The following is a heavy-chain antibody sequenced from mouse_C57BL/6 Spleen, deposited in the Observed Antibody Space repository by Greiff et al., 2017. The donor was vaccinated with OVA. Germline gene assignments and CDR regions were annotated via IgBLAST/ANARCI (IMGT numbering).Heavy chain of an antibody. D-gene: IGHD2-4*01. J-gene: IGHJ3*01. CDR1: GFTFSSYT. V-gene: IGHV5-9*01. Sequence: DVKLVESGGGLVKPGGSLKLSCAASGFTFSSYTMSWVRQTPEKRLEWVATISGGGGNTYYPDSVKGRFTISRDNAKNTLYLQMSSLRSEDTALYYCARTITTREFAYWGQGTLVTVSA. CDR3: ARTITTREFAY. CDR2: ISGGGGNT.